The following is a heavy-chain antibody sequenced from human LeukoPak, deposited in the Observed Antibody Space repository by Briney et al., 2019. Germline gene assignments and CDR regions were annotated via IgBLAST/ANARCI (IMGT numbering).Heavy chain of an antibody. CDR3: VKDKRPLGIHSEYFDS. CDR2: INTNTGDP. D-gene: IGHD7-27*01. CDR1: GYTFTSYY. J-gene: IGHJ4*02. V-gene: IGHV7-4-1*02. Sequence: ASVKVSCKASGYTFTSYYMHWVRQAPGQGLEWIGWINTNTGDPTYAQDLRGRFVFSLDTSVSTAYLQISSLKAEDTAMYYCVKDKRPLGIHSEYFDSWGQGTLVTVSS.